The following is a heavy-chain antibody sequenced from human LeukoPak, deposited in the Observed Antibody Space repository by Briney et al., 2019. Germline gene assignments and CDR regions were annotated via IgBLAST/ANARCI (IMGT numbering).Heavy chain of an antibody. CDR3: ARGLRLVGSAEYYYYGMDV. D-gene: IGHD2-2*03. V-gene: IGHV4-34*01. CDR2: INHSGST. Sequence: SETLSLTCAVYGGSFSGYYWSWIRQPPGKGLEWIGEINHSGSTNYNPSLKSRVTISVDTSKNQFSLKLSSVTAADTAVYYCARGLRLVGSAEYYYYGMDVWGQGTTVTVSS. CDR1: GGSFSGYY. J-gene: IGHJ6*02.